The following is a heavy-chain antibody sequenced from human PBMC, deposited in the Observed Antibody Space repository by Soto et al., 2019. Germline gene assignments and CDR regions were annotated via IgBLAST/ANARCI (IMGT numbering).Heavy chain of an antibody. CDR3: ARQYCSGGSCYYGYDI. J-gene: IGHJ4*02. D-gene: IGHD2-15*01. CDR1: GFTVSNNY. V-gene: IGHV3-53*01. Sequence: EVQLVESGGGLIQPGGSLRLSCAASGFTVSNNYMSWVRQAPGKGLEWVSFIYSSGTTYYADSVKGRFTISRDNSKNTLYLQMRSLRIEDTAVYYCARQYCSGGSCYYGYDIWGQGTLVTVSS. CDR2: IYSSGTT.